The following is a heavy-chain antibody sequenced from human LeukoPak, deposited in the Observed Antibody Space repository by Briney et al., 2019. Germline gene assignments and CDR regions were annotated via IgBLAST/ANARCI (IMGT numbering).Heavy chain of an antibody. CDR2: IYYSGST. CDR3: ARLGSTGYFYYFDY. CDR1: GGSISSSSYY. J-gene: IGHJ4*02. D-gene: IGHD3-22*01. V-gene: IGHV4-39*01. Sequence: SETLSLTCTVSGGSISSSSYYWGWIRQPPGKGLEWIGSIYYSGSTYYNPSLKSRLTISVDTSKNQFSLKVTSVTAADTAMYHCARLGSTGYFYYFDYWGQGTLVTVSS.